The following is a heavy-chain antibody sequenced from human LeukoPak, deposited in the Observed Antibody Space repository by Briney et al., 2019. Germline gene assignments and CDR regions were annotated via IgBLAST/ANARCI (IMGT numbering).Heavy chain of an antibody. CDR3: ARVSSSWHYFDY. J-gene: IGHJ4*02. V-gene: IGHV1-18*01. CDR2: ISGYNGNT. CDR1: GFTFTSYG. D-gene: IGHD6-13*01. Sequence: ASVKVSCKASGFTFTSYGFSWVRQAPGQGLEWMGWISGYNGNTNYAQKLQGRVTMNTDTSTSTAYMELRSLISDDTAIYYCARVSSSWHYFDYWGQGTLVTVSS.